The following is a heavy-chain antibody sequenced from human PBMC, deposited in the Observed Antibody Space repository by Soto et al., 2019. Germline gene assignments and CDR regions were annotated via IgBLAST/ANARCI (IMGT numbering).Heavy chain of an antibody. CDR1: GGSLSAPTYY. Sequence: QLQLQESGPGLVKPSETLSLTCAVSGGSLSAPTYYWGWVRQPPGKGLEWLGNIHYTGRAFYNPSLKNRVTISVDTSKNQFSLRLTAVTAADTAVYYCARVRGEVDNWFDPWGRGTVVIVSS. CDR3: ARVRGEVDNWFDP. D-gene: IGHD3-10*01. J-gene: IGHJ5*02. V-gene: IGHV4-39*01. CDR2: IHYTGRA.